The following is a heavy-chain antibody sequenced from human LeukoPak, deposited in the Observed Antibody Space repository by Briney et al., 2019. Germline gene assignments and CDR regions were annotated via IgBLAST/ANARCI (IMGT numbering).Heavy chain of an antibody. D-gene: IGHD3-22*01. CDR3: ARQRDSSGAYPEFAP. Sequence: GESLKISCQGSGDSLSNYWIAWVRHMPGKGLKWMGIIYPGASDTRYSPSFECQVTLSVDKSINTVYLQWSNLKASDTAIYYCARQRDSSGAYPEFAPWGQGTLVTVSS. CDR1: GDSLSNYW. V-gene: IGHV5-51*01. J-gene: IGHJ5*02. CDR2: IYPGASDT.